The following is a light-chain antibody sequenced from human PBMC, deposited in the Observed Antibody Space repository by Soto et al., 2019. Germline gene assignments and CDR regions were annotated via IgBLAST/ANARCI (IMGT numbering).Light chain of an antibody. V-gene: IGLV1-44*01. CDR2: SNN. Sequence: SVLTQPPSASGTPGQRVTISCSGSRSNIGSNPVNWYQQLPGTAPKLLIDSNNQRPSGVPDRFSGSRSGTSASLAISGLQSEDEADYYCAAWDDSLYGRVFGTGTKVTVL. J-gene: IGLJ1*01. CDR3: AAWDDSLYGRV. CDR1: RSNIGSNP.